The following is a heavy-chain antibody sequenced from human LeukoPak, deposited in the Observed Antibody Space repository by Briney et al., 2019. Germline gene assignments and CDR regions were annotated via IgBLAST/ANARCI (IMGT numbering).Heavy chain of an antibody. D-gene: IGHD6-13*01. V-gene: IGHV3-30*04. CDR3: AKGFRIAAAGNWDY. CDR2: ISYDGSNK. CDR1: GFTFSSYA. J-gene: IGHJ4*02. Sequence: GGSLRLSCAASGFTFSSYAMHWVRQAPGKGLEWVAVISYDGSNKYYADSVKGRFTISRDNSKNTLYLQMNSLRAEDTAVYYCAKGFRIAAAGNWDYWGQGTLVTVSS.